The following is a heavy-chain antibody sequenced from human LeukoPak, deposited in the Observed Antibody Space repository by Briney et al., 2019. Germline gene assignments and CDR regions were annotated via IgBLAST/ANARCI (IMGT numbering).Heavy chain of an antibody. Sequence: ASVKVSFQASVYTFTDYYMHWVRQAPGQGLEWMGWINPNSGGTNYAQKFRGRVNTNRDTAISTAYMELSRLRSDDTAVYYCARDPHVLRFLEWLSLFDYWGQGTLVTVSS. D-gene: IGHD3-3*01. CDR2: INPNSGGT. J-gene: IGHJ4*02. V-gene: IGHV1-2*02. CDR3: ARDPHVLRFLEWLSLFDY. CDR1: VYTFTDYY.